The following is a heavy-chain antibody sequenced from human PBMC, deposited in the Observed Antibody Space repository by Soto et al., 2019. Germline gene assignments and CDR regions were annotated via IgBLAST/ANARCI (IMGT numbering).Heavy chain of an antibody. Sequence: GGSLRLSCAASGFTFSVYWMSWVRQAPGKGLEWVATINPDESERSFVASVMGRFSISRDNAKNSLYLQVNSLRAEDTAIYYCATTSSARGGSHFWGQGTLVTVSS. CDR3: ATTSSARGGSHF. J-gene: IGHJ4*02. CDR1: GFTFSVYW. D-gene: IGHD6-6*01. V-gene: IGHV3-7*05. CDR2: INPDESER.